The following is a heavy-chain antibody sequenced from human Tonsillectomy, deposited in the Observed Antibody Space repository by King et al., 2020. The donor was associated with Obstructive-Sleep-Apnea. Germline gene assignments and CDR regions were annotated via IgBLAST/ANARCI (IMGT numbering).Heavy chain of an antibody. V-gene: IGHV3-15*01. CDR1: GFTFTKAW. D-gene: IGHD3-10*01. CDR3: TTDTHNSGSYLGAFDI. J-gene: IGHJ3*02. Sequence: VQLVESGGGLVKPGGSLRLSCAASGFTFTKAWMSWVRQAPGKGLEWVGRIKSKTDGGTADYSAPVKGRFTISRDDSKNTLYLQMNSLKTEDTAVYHCTTDTHNSGSYLGAFDIWGQGKMVTVSS. CDR2: IKSKTDGGTA.